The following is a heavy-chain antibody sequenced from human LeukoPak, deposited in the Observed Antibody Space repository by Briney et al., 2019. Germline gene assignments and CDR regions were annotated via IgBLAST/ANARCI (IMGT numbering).Heavy chain of an antibody. CDR1: GYTFTSYG. J-gene: IGHJ4*02. V-gene: IGHV1-18*01. Sequence: ASVKVSCKASGYTFTSYGISWVRQAPGQGLEWMGWISAYNGNTNYAQKVQGRVTMTTDTSTSTAYMELRSLRSDDTAVYYCARVELGGYAIRLDYWGQGTLVTVSS. D-gene: IGHD5-12*01. CDR3: ARVELGGYAIRLDY. CDR2: ISAYNGNT.